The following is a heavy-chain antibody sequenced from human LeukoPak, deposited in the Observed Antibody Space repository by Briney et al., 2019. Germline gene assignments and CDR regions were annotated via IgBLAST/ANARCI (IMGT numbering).Heavy chain of an antibody. CDR3: ARIGFLEWLSSPNYFDY. V-gene: IGHV1-18*01. J-gene: IGHJ4*02. D-gene: IGHD3-3*01. CDR1: GYTFTSYG. Sequence: ASVKVSCKASGYTFTSYGISWVRQAPGQGLEWMGWISAYNGNTNYAQKLQGRVTMTTDTSTSTAYMELRGLRSDDTAVYYCARIGFLEWLSSPNYFDYWGQGTLVTVSS. CDR2: ISAYNGNT.